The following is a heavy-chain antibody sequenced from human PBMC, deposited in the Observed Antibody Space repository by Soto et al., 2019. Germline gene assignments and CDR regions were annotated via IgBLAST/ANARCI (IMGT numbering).Heavy chain of an antibody. D-gene: IGHD3-3*01. CDR2: ISGSGGST. Sequence: GESLKISCAASGFTFSSYAMSWVRQAPGKGLEWVSAISGSGGSTYYADSVKGRFTISRDNSKNTLYLQMNSLRAEDTAVYYCAKDRPYYDFWSGYPSPYDAFDIWGQGTMVTVSS. V-gene: IGHV3-23*01. CDR1: GFTFSSYA. CDR3: AKDRPYYDFWSGYPSPYDAFDI. J-gene: IGHJ3*02.